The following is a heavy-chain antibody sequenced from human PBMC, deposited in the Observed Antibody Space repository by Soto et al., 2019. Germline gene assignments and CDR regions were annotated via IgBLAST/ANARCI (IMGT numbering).Heavy chain of an antibody. D-gene: IGHD2-2*02. V-gene: IGHV5-51*01. CDR2: IYPGDSNT. CDR1: GYSFTNYW. CDR3: ARQGYCSNTACYTVDY. J-gene: IGHJ4*02. Sequence: PGESLKISCTGSGYSFTNYWIGWVRQMPGKGLEWMGIIYPGDSNTRYSPSFQGQVTISADKSISTAYLQWSSLKASGTAMYFCARQGYCSNTACYTVDYWGQGTLVTVSS.